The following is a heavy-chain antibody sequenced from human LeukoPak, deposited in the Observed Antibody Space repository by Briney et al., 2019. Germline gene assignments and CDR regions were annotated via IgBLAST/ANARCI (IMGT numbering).Heavy chain of an antibody. CDR2: IYYSGSS. CDR1: GDSISSGGYY. J-gene: IGHJ4*02. Sequence: SQTLSLTCTVSGDSISSGGYYWNWVCQHPGKGLEWIGYIYYSGSSYYTPSLQSRVTMSVDMSKNQFSLKLSSVTAADTAVYYCARASYEYGDYYFDYWGQGTLVTVSS. D-gene: IGHD4-17*01. V-gene: IGHV4-31*03. CDR3: ARASYEYGDYYFDY.